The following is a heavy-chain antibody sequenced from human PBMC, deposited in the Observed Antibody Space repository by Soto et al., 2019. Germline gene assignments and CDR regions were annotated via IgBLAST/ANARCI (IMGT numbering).Heavy chain of an antibody. CDR2: ISSSGSTI. J-gene: IGHJ6*02. CDR3: ARFPSSYYDFWSGYYINYYYGMDV. CDR1: GFTFSSYE. V-gene: IGHV3-48*03. Sequence: GGSLRLSCAASGFTFSSYEMNWVRQAPGKGLEWVSYISSSGSTIYYADSVKGRFTISRDNAKNSLYLQMNSLRAEDTAVYYCARFPSSYYDFWSGYYINYYYGMDVWGQGTTVTVSS. D-gene: IGHD3-3*01.